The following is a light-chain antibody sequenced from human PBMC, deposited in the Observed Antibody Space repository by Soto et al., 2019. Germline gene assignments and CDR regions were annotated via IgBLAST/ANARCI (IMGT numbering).Light chain of an antibody. V-gene: IGLV7-46*01. CDR1: TGAVTSGHY. CDR3: LLSYSGARGV. Sequence: QAVVTQEPSLTVSPRGTVNHICDSSTGAVTSGHYPYWYQQKPGQAPRTLIYDTSNKHSWTPARFSGSLLGGKAALTLSGAQPEDEAEYYRLLSYSGARGVFVGGTKLTVL. J-gene: IGLJ2*01. CDR2: DTS.